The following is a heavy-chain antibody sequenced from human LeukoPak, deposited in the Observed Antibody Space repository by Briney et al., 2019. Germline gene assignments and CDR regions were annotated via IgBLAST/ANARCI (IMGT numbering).Heavy chain of an antibody. CDR2: MNPNSGNT. CDR3: ATDSRSSWYYFDY. J-gene: IGHJ4*02. D-gene: IGHD6-13*01. Sequence: GASVKVSCKASGYTFTSYDINWVRQATGQGLEWMGWMNPNSGNTGYAQKFQGRVTMTRNTSISTAYMELSSLRSEDTAVYYCATDSRSSWYYFDYWGQGTLVTVSS. CDR1: GYTFTSYD. V-gene: IGHV1-8*01.